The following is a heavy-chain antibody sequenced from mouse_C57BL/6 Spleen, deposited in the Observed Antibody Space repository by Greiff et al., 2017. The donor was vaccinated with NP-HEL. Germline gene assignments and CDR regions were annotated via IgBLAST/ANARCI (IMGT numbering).Heavy chain of an antibody. V-gene: IGHV1-55*01. D-gene: IGHD3-3*01. CDR1: GYTFTSYW. CDR3: ASPRGTVYYFDY. Sequence: QVQLQQPGAELVKPGASVKMSCKASGYTFTSYWITWVKQRPGQGLEWIGDIYPGSGSTNYNEKFKSKATLTVDTSSSTAYMQLSSLTSEDSAVYYCASPRGTVYYFDYWGKGTTLTVSS. J-gene: IGHJ2*01. CDR2: IYPGSGST.